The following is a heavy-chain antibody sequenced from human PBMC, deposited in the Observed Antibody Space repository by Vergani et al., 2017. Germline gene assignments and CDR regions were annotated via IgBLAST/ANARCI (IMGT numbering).Heavy chain of an antibody. J-gene: IGHJ3*02. V-gene: IGHV5-51*01. CDR1: GYSFTSYW. CDR3: ARLPEVVPAAIAAFDI. D-gene: IGHD2-2*01. CDR2: IYPGDSDT. Sequence: EVQLVQSGAEVKKPGESLKISCKGSGYSFTSYWIGWVRQMPGKGLEWMGIIYPGDSDTRYSPSFQGQVTISADKSISTAYLQWSSLKASDTAIYYCARLPEVVPAAIAAFDIWGQGTMVTVSS.